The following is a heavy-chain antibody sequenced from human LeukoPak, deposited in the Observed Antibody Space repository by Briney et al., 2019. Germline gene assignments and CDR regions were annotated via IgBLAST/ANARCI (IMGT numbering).Heavy chain of an antibody. CDR1: GFTFSSYW. CDR3: ARGRVAAAGPYDAFDI. J-gene: IGHJ3*02. D-gene: IGHD6-13*01. Sequence: GGSLRLSCAASGFTFSSYWMSWVRQAPGKGLEWVANIKQDGSEKYYVDSVKGRFTISRDNAKNSLYLQMNSLRAEDTAVYYCARGRVAAAGPYDAFDIWGQGTMVTVSS. CDR2: IKQDGSEK. V-gene: IGHV3-7*04.